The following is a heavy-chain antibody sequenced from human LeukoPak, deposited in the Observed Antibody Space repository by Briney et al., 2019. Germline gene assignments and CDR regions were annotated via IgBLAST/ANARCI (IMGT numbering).Heavy chain of an antibody. Sequence: ASVKVSCKASGYTFTSYYMHWVRQAPGQGLEWMGIIKPSGGSTSYAQKFQGRVTMTRDTSTSTVYMELSSLRSEDTAVYYCARVVAAAGTKGEFDYWGQGTLVTVSS. D-gene: IGHD6-13*01. V-gene: IGHV1-46*01. CDR3: ARVVAAAGTKGEFDY. CDR2: IKPSGGST. J-gene: IGHJ4*02. CDR1: GYTFTSYY.